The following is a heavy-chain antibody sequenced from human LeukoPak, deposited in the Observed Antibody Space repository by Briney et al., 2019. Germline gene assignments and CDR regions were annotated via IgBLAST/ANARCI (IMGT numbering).Heavy chain of an antibody. CDR2: INPNSGGT. CDR3: ARAHLFSATGHTFLRT. J-gene: IGHJ5*02. V-gene: IGHV1-2*02. CDR1: RCTFHRCY. D-gene: IGHD3-3*01. Sequence: ASVKVSFKHCRCTFHRCYLHGLHQAPGQGLAWMGWINPNSGGTNYPQKFQGRVTMTRDTSLSPAYMELSRLRSDDTAVYYCARAHLFSATGHTFLRTWGQRTLVTVSS.